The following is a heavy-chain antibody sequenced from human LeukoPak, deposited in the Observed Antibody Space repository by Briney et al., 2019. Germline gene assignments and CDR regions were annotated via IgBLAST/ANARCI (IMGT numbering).Heavy chain of an antibody. CDR2: ISGSGGST. D-gene: IGHD2-8*01. Sequence: GGSLRLSCAASGFTFSSYAMSRVRQAPGKGLEWVSAISGSGGSTYYADSVKGRFTISRDNSKNTLYLQMNSLRAEDTAVYYCAKDLLYRYFNYWGQGTLVTVSS. J-gene: IGHJ4*02. CDR1: GFTFSSYA. CDR3: AKDLLYRYFNY. V-gene: IGHV3-23*01.